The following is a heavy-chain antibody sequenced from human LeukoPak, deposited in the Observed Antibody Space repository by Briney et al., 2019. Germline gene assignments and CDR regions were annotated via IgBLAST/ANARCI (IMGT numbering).Heavy chain of an antibody. CDR1: GYTFTRFY. V-gene: IGHV1-69*04. J-gene: IGHJ3*02. CDR2: IIPILGIA. Sequence: SVKVSCKASGYTFTRFYMHWVRQAPGQGLEWMGRIIPILGIANYAQKFQGRVTITADKSTSTAYMELSSLRSEDTAVYYCARDMGGDSTRFAFDIWGQGTMVTVSS. CDR3: ARDMGGDSTRFAFDI. D-gene: IGHD4-17*01.